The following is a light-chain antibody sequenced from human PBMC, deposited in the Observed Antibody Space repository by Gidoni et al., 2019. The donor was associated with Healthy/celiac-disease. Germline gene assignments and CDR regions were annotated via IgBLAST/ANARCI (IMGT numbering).Light chain of an antibody. CDR3: QVWDSSSDHQV. J-gene: IGLJ3*02. V-gene: IGLV1-47*02. CDR1: SSNIGSNY. Sequence: QSVLTQPPSASGTPGQRVTISCSGSSSNIGSNYVYWYQQLPGTAPKLLIYSNNQRPSGVPDRFSGSNSGNTATLTISRVEAGDEADYYCQVWDSSSDHQVFGGGTKLTVL. CDR2: SNN.